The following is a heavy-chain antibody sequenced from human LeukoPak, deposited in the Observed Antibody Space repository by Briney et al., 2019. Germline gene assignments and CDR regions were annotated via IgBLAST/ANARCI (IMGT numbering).Heavy chain of an antibody. CDR2: IYSGGST. V-gene: IGHV3-66*01. CDR3: ARVDPYLFDY. Sequence: PGGSLRLSCAASGFTVSSNYMSWVRQAPGKGLEWVSVIYSGGSTYYADSVKGRFTISRDNSKSTLYLQMNSLRAEDTAVYYCARVDPYLFDYWGQGTLVTVSS. CDR1: GFTVSSNY. J-gene: IGHJ4*02.